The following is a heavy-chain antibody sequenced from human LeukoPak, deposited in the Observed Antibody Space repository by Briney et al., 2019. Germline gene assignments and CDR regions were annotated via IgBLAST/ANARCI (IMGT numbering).Heavy chain of an antibody. Sequence: SETLSLTCTVSGGSISSYYWSWIRQPPGKGLEWIGYIYYSGSTNYNPSLKSRVTISVDTSKNQFSLKLSSVTAADTAMYYCTREAGNTQYFDYWGQGTLVTVSS. CDR1: GGSISSYY. J-gene: IGHJ4*02. CDR2: IYYSGST. V-gene: IGHV4-59*12. D-gene: IGHD1-1*01. CDR3: TREAGNTQYFDY.